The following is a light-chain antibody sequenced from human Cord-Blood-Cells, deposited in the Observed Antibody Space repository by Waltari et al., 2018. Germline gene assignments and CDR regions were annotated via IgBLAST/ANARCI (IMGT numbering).Light chain of an antibody. CDR1: KLGDKY. J-gene: IGLJ1*01. CDR3: QAWDSSTYV. Sequence: SYELTQPPSVSVSPGQTASITCSGDKLGDKYACWYQQKPGQSPVLVIYQDSKQPSGIPVRFSGSNSGNTATLTISGTQAMYEADYYCQAWDSSTYVFGTGTKVTVL. V-gene: IGLV3-1*01. CDR2: QDS.